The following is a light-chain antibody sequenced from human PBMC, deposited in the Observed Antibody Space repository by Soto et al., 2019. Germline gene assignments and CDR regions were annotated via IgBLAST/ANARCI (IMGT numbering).Light chain of an antibody. CDR3: SSYTGSSINTVV. V-gene: IGLV2-14*01. CDR2: EVS. Sequence: SALTQPASVSGSPGQSITISCTGTSSDVGKYNYVSWYQQHPAKAPKLMIFEVSNRPSGVSNRFSGSKSGNTASLTISGLQAEDEAVYYCSSYTGSSINTVVFGGGTKLTVL. CDR1: SSDVGKYNY. J-gene: IGLJ2*01.